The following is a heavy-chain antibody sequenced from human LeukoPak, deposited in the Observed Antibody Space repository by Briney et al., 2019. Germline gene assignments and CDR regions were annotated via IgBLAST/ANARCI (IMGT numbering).Heavy chain of an antibody. CDR3: ARSQSSSLIDY. J-gene: IGHJ4*02. CDR2: IWYDGSSK. V-gene: IGHV3-33*08. D-gene: IGHD6-13*01. Sequence: GGSLRLSCAASGFAVIDNYMNWVRQAPGKGLEWVAVIWYDGSSKDYADSVKGRFTFSRDNSKNTLYLQMNSLTVEDTAVYYCARSQSSSLIDYWGQGTLVTVSS. CDR1: GFAVIDNY.